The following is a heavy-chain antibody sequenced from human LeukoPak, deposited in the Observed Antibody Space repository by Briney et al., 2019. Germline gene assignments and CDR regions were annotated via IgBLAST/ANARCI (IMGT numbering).Heavy chain of an antibody. D-gene: IGHD4-11*01. CDR2: INSDGSRT. CDR3: ARVRDDYTYFDC. CDR1: GLTFSSYG. V-gene: IGHV3-74*01. J-gene: IGHJ4*02. Sequence: GGSLRLSCAASGLTFSSYGMHWVRQAPGKGLMWVSRINSDGSRTTYADSVRGRFTISRDNAKSTLYLQMNSLRAEDTAVYYCARVRDDYTYFDCWGQGTLVTVSS.